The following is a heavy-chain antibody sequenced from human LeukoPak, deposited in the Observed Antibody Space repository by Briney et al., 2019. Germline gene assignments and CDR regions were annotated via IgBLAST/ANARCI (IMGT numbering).Heavy chain of an antibody. D-gene: IGHD4-17*01. CDR1: GFTFINFD. CDR3: AKDRSDGDYFFDY. Sequence: GGSMRLSCAASGFTFINFDMHWVRQAPGKGLEWAAVISSDGSNKDYADSVKGRFTISRDSSKNTLYLQMNSLRAEDTAVYYCAKDRSDGDYFFDYWGQGTLVTVSS. V-gene: IGHV3-30*18. J-gene: IGHJ4*02. CDR2: ISSDGSNK.